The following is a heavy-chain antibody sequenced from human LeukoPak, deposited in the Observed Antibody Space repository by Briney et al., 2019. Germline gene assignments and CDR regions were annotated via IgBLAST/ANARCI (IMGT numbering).Heavy chain of an antibody. CDR1: GFTFSSHG. D-gene: IGHD2-15*01. Sequence: GGSLRLSCAASGFTFSSHGMSWVRQAPGKGLEWVSTISGSGDNTYYADSVKGRFTISRDNSKNTLYLQMNGLRAEDTAVYYCAKGGQSSGRFDPWGQGTLVTVSS. J-gene: IGHJ5*02. CDR3: AKGGQSSGRFDP. CDR2: ISGSGDNT. V-gene: IGHV3-23*01.